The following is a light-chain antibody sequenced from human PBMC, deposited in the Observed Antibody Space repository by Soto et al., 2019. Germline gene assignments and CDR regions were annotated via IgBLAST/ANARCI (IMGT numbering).Light chain of an antibody. CDR1: QGISNY. CDR2: AAS. V-gene: IGKV1-27*01. CDR3: QNCHSAAFT. J-gene: IGKJ3*01. Sequence: DFQMTQSPSSLSASVGDRVTITCRASQGISNYLAWYQQRPGKVPQLLIYAASTLQSGVPSRFSGSGSGTDFTLTISSLQPEDVATYYCQNCHSAAFTFGPGTKVDIK.